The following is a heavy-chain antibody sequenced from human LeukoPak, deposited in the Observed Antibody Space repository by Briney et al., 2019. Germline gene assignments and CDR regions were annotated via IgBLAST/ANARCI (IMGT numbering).Heavy chain of an antibody. CDR1: GFTFSSYS. Sequence: PGGSLRLSCAASGFTFSSYSMNWVRQAPGKGLEWVSYISSSSSTIYYADSVKGRFTISRDNAKNSLYLQMNSLRAEDTAVYYCASLSVLRFLEWSRHDAFDIWGQGTMVTVSS. CDR3: ASLSVLRFLEWSRHDAFDI. CDR2: ISSSSSTI. D-gene: IGHD3-3*01. V-gene: IGHV3-48*01. J-gene: IGHJ3*02.